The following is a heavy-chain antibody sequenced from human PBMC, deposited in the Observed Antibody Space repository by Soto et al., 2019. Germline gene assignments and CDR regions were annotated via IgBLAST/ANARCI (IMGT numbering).Heavy chain of an antibody. J-gene: IGHJ4*02. CDR1: GYTFSSYA. V-gene: IGHV1-3*01. Sequence: PSVKVSCKASGYTFSSYAMHWVRQAPGQRLEWMGWINAGYGNTKSSQKFQDRVTISRDTSASTAYMELTSLRSEDTAVYYCARDTGDGTFDFWGQGTLGTVSS. CDR2: INAGYGNT. CDR3: ARDTGDGTFDF. D-gene: IGHD7-27*01.